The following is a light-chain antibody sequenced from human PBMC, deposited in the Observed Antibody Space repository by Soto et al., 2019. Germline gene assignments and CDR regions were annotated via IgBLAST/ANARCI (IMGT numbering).Light chain of an antibody. CDR1: SSDLTYNS. J-gene: IGLJ1*01. CDR2: DVS. V-gene: IGLV2-14*01. Sequence: QATLTEPGWVCVYLSQVISTSGTEDSSDLTYNSVSWYQHHPHQAPKLIIYDVSYRPSGVSTRFSGSQSAGSASLTISGLQAEDEADYYCSSSTPTRGLVFGSGTKVTAL. CDR3: SSSTPTRGLV.